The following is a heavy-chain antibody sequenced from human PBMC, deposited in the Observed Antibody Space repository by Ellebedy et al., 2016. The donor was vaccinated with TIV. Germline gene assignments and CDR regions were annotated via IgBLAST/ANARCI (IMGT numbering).Heavy chain of an antibody. CDR3: ARGRNYYDSSGYLDY. D-gene: IGHD3-22*01. CDR1: GFTFSSYA. J-gene: IGHJ4*02. Sequence: GESLKISCAASGFTFSSYAMHWVRQAPGKGLEYVSAISSNGGSTYYANSVKGRFTISRDNSKNTLYLQMGSLRAEDMAVYYCARGRNYYDSSGYLDYWGQGTLVTVSS. V-gene: IGHV3-64*01. CDR2: ISSNGGST.